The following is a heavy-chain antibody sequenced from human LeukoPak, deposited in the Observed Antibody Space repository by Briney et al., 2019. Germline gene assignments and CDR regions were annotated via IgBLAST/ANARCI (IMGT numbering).Heavy chain of an antibody. CDR3: ARDYSDQTNLVWFDP. J-gene: IGHJ5*02. CDR1: GYTFIGYY. CDR2: VNPHSGGT. D-gene: IGHD2-15*01. V-gene: IGHV1-2*06. Sequence: GASVKVSCKASGYTFIGYYIYWMRQAPGQGLEWMGRVNPHSGGTDYAPKFQGGVTMTRDTSITTAYMELTSLRSDDTAIYYCARDYSDQTNLVWFDPWGQGTLVTVSS.